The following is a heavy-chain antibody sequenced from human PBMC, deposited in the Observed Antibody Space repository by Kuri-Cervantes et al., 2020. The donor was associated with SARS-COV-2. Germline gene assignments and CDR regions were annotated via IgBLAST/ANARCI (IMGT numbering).Heavy chain of an antibody. J-gene: IGHJ6*03. CDR2: VYYSGTI. CDR3: ARRNMDV. Sequence: SETLSLTCTVSGGSISGHYWSWIRQPPGKGLEWIGYVYYSGTISYNPSLKSRVTISVDTSKNQFSLKLSSVTAADTAVYYCARRNMDVWGKGTTVTVSS. V-gene: IGHV4-59*11. CDR1: GGSISGHY.